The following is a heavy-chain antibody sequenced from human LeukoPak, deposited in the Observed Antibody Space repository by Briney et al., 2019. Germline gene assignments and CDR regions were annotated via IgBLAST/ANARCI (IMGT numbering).Heavy chain of an antibody. J-gene: IGHJ4*02. Sequence: ASVKVSCKASGYTFTSYGISWVRQAPGQGSEGMGWISAYNGNTNYAQKLQGRDTITKDRSTSTAYMELRSLRSDDTAVCYCARDSGLSGGSWPLDYWGQGTLVTVSS. CDR1: GYTFTSYG. D-gene: IGHD2-15*01. CDR3: ARDSGLSGGSWPLDY. CDR2: ISAYNGNT. V-gene: IGHV1-18*01.